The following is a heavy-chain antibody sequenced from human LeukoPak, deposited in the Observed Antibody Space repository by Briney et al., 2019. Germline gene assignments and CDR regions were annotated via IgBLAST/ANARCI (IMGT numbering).Heavy chain of an antibody. CDR3: ARVDIVATSCDY. CDR2: IIPILGIA. J-gene: IGHJ4*02. Sequence: GASVKVSCKASGGTFSSYAISWVRQAPGQGLEWMGRIIPILGIANYAQKFQGRVTITADKSTSTAYMELSSLRSEDTAVYYCARVDIVATSCDYWGQGTLVTASS. CDR1: GGTFSSYA. V-gene: IGHV1-69*04. D-gene: IGHD5-12*01.